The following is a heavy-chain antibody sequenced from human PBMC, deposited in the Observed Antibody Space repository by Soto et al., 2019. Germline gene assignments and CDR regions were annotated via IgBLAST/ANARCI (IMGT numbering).Heavy chain of an antibody. CDR1: GGSFSGYY. CDR2: INHSGST. V-gene: IGHV4-34*01. CDR3: ARARPLGYCSGGSCYSYYYYYMDV. Sequence: PSETLSLTCAVYGGSFSGYYWSWIRQPPGKGLEWIGEINHSGSTNYNPSLKSRVTISVDTSKNQFSLKLSSVTAADTAVYYCARARPLGYCSGGSCYSYYYYYMDVWGKGTTVT. D-gene: IGHD2-15*01. J-gene: IGHJ6*03.